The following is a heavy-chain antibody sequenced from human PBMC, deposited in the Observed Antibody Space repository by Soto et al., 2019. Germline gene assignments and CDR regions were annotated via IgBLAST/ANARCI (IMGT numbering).Heavy chain of an antibody. V-gene: IGHV3-21*01. D-gene: IGHD3-10*01. CDR2: ISSSSSYI. CDR1: GFSISSYN. Sequence: PGGSLRLSCAASGFSISSYNMNWVRQAPGKGLEWVSSISSSSSYIYYADSVKGRFTISRDNAKNSLYLQMNSLRAEDTAVYYCGQLLPLNGIDVWGQGTTVTVSS. CDR3: GQLLPLNGIDV. J-gene: IGHJ6*02.